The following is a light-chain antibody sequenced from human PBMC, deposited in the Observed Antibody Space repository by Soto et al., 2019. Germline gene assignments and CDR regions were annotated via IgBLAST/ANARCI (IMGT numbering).Light chain of an antibody. Sequence: QSALTQPPSASGSPGQSVTISCIGTSSDVGGYNYVSWYQQHPGKAPKLMIYEVSKRPSGVPDRFSGSKSGNTASLTVSGLQAVDEADYYCSSYAASNNVGVFGGGTKVTVL. CDR3: SSYAASNNVGV. CDR2: EVS. CDR1: SSDVGGYNY. V-gene: IGLV2-8*01. J-gene: IGLJ2*01.